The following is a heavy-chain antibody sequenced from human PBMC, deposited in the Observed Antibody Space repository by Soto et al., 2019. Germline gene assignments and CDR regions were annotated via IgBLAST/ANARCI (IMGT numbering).Heavy chain of an antibody. CDR3: ARDRIPNLDYYGMDV. CDR2: ISYDGSNK. CDR1: GFTFSSYA. Sequence: GGSLRLSCAASGFTFSSYAMHWVRQAPGKRQEWVAVISYDGSNKYYADTVKGRFTISRDNSKNTLYLQMNSLRAEDTAVYYCARDRIPNLDYYGMDVWGQGTTVTVSS. J-gene: IGHJ6*02. V-gene: IGHV3-30-3*01. D-gene: IGHD2-21*01.